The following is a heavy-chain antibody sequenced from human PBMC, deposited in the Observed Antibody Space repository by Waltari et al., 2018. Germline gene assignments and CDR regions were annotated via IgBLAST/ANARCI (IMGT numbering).Heavy chain of an antibody. CDR2: MYYRGSS. Sequence: QLQLQESGPGLVKPSETLSLTCSVSGDSVTSGSYYWGWIRQPPRKGLEWIGIMYYRGSSYINPSLKSRVTISVDTSKNQFSLKLSSVAAADTAVYYCARAFGSGSYAWFDSWGQGTLVTVSS. CDR3: ARAFGSGSYAWFDS. J-gene: IGHJ5*01. V-gene: IGHV4-39*01. CDR1: GDSVTSGSYY. D-gene: IGHD3-10*01.